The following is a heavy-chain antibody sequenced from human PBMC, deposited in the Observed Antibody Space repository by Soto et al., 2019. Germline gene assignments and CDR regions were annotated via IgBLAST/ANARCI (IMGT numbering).Heavy chain of an antibody. V-gene: IGHV3-23*01. CDR2: ISGSGGST. Sequence: GGSLRLSCAASGFTFISYAMSWVRQAPGKGLEWVSAISGSGGSTYYADSVKGRFTISRDNSKNTLYLQMNSLRAEDTAVYYCAKSSMDIVATIDYWGRGTLVTVSS. D-gene: IGHD5-12*01. J-gene: IGHJ4*02. CDR1: GFTFISYA. CDR3: AKSSMDIVATIDY.